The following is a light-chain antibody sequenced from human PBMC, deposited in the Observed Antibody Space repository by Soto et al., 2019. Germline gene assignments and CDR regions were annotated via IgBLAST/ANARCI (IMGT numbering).Light chain of an antibody. V-gene: IGKV1-5*01. J-gene: IGKJ1*01. CDR3: QQYNSYSWT. CDR1: QSISSW. CDR2: DAS. Sequence: DIHMTQSPSTLSASVLDRVTITCRASQSISSWLAWYQQKPGKAPKLLIYDASSLESGVPSRLSGSGSGTEFTLTISSLQPDDFATYYCQQYNSYSWTFGQGTKVDIK.